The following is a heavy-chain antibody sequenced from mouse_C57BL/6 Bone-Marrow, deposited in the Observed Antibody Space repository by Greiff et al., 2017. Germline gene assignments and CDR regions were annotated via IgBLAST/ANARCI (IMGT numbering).Heavy chain of an antibody. D-gene: IGHD2-4*01. CDR3: ARDDDSAYYAMDY. CDR1: GFTFSSYA. J-gene: IGHJ4*01. Sequence: EVQRVESGGGLVKPGGSLKLSCAASGFTFSSYAMSWVRQTPEKRLEWVATISDGGSYTYYPDNVKGRFTISRDNAKNNLYLQMSHLKSEDTAMYYCARDDDSAYYAMDYWGQGTSVTVSS. CDR2: ISDGGSYT. V-gene: IGHV5-4*01.